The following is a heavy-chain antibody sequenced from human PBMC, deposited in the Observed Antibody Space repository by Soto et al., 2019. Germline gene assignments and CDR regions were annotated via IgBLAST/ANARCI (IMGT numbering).Heavy chain of an antibody. CDR3: ARDSSVVYTAMVNWFDP. Sequence: QVQLVQSGAEVKKPGSSVKVSCKASGGTFSSYAISGVRQAHGQGLEWMGGIIPIFGTANYAQKFQGRVTITADESPSTAYMELSSLRSEDTAVYYCARDSSVVYTAMVNWFDPWGHGALVTVAS. D-gene: IGHD5-18*01. CDR1: GGTFSSYA. V-gene: IGHV1-69*01. J-gene: IGHJ5*02. CDR2: IIPIFGTA.